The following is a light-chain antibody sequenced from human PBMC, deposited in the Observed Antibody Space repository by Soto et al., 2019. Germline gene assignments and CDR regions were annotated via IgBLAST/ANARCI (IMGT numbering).Light chain of an antibody. J-gene: IGKJ1*01. CDR3: QQYNNWPRT. CDR2: GAS. V-gene: IGKV3-15*01. Sequence: EVVMTQSPATLSVSPGESATLSCRASQSISSNLAWYQQKPGQAPRLLIYGASNRATGIPARFSGSGSGTEFTLTISSLQSEDFAVYYCQQYNNWPRTFGQGTKV. CDR1: QSISSN.